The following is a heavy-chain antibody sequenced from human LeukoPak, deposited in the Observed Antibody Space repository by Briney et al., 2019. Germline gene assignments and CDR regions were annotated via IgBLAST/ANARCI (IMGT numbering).Heavy chain of an antibody. V-gene: IGHV1-46*01. CDR2: INPSGGST. J-gene: IGHJ4*02. D-gene: IGHD3-22*01. Sequence: ASVKVSCKASGYTFTSYYMHWVRQAPGQGLEWMGIINPSGGSTSYAQKFQGRVAMTRDTSTSTVYMELSRLRSDDTAVYYCARDYDSSGYYPWGGQGTLVTVSS. CDR3: ARDYDSSGYYPW. CDR1: GYTFTSYY.